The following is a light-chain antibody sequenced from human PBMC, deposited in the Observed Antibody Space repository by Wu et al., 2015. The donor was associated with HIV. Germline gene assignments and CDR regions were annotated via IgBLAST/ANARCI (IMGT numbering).Light chain of an antibody. J-gene: IGKJ5*01. V-gene: IGKV1D-13*01. CDR1: QGISSA. CDR2: DAS. Sequence: AIQLTQSPSSLSASVGDRVTITCRASQGISSALAWYQQKPGKAPKLLIYDASSLESGVPSRLSGSGSGTDFTLTISSLQPEDFATYYCQQFNNYPFTFGQGTRLEIK. CDR3: QQFNNYPFT.